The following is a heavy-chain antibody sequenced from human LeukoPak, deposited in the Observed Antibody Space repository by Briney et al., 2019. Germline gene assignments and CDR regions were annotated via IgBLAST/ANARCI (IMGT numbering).Heavy chain of an antibody. J-gene: IGHJ4*02. CDR3: ARGAMGGPASTLFDY. CDR1: GGSITTNTYY. Sequence: TLSLTCSVSGGSITTNTYYWTWIRQPPGKVLEWIGYIHHSGTTYYNPSLKSRVSISVDTSKNHFSLKLSSVTAADTAVYYCARGAMGGPASTLFDYWGQGSLVTVSS. V-gene: IGHV4-30-2*01. CDR2: IHHSGTT. D-gene: IGHD3-16*01.